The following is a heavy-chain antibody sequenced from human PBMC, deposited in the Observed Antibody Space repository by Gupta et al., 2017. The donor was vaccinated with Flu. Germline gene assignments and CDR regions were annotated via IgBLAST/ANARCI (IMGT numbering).Heavy chain of an antibody. CDR3: ARGFNWYYDS. CDR2: ITVSGDYT. J-gene: IGHJ4*02. CDR1: GFSFNSYA. V-gene: IGHV3-23*01. Sequence: EVQLLESGGGLVQPGGSLRLSCAASGFSFNSYAMTWVRQAPGKGLEWVSGITVSGDYTYYADSVRGRFTISRDSSKNTLYLQMNSLRVEDTAVYYCARGFNWYYDSWCQGTLVTVSS.